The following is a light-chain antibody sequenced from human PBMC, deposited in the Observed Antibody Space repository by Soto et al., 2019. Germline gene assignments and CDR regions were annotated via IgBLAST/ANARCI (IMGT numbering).Light chain of an antibody. CDR1: SSDIGGYDY. CDR2: DVS. J-gene: IGLJ2*01. CDR3: SSYTSSRTHVV. Sequence: QSALTQPASVSGSPGQSITISCTGTSSDIGGYDYVSWYQQHPGKAPKLMIYDVSNRPSGVSNRFSGSKSGNTASLIISGLQAEDEADYYCSSYTSSRTHVVFGGGTKLTVL. V-gene: IGLV2-14*03.